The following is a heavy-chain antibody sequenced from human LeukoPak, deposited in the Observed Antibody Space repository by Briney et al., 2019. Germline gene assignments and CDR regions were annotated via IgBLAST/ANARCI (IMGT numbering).Heavy chain of an antibody. CDR1: GFTFSNHG. Sequence: PGGTLRLSCAASGFTFSNHGMNWVRQASGKGLEWVGRIRSTANGYATAYAASVKGRFTISRDDSKNTAYLQMNSLRAEDTAVYYCARAGDYDYVWGSYRYFDYWGQGTLVTVSS. CDR2: IRSTANGYAT. D-gene: IGHD3-16*02. J-gene: IGHJ4*02. CDR3: ARAGDYDYVWGSYRYFDY. V-gene: IGHV3-73*01.